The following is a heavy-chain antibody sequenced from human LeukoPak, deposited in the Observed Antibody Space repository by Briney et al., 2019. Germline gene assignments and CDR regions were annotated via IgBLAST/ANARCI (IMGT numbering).Heavy chain of an antibody. CDR2: INQSGRT. Sequence: SETLSLTCAVNGVSFRGYCWGWIRQRPGKGLDWIGEINQSGRTNYNATLKSRFTKSVDTSKDHFSLKLGSLPAADTAVYYCARGGDYYDSSGYAYFDYWGEATLVTVSS. D-gene: IGHD3-22*01. J-gene: IGHJ4*01. V-gene: IGHV4-34*01. CDR3: ARGGDYYDSSGYAYFDY. CDR1: GVSFRGYC.